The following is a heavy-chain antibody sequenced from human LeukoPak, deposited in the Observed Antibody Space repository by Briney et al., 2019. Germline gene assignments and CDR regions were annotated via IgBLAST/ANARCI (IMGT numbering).Heavy chain of an antibody. J-gene: IGHJ6*03. D-gene: IGHD2-21*02. CDR2: ISAYNGNT. V-gene: IGHV1-18*01. CDR3: ARTDWSVTHLGMDV. Sequence: ASVKVSCKASGYTFTSYGISWVRQAPGQGLEWMGWISAYNGNTNYAQKLQGRVTMTTDTSMSTAYMELRSLRSDDTAVYYCARTDWSVTHLGMDVWGKGTTVTVSS. CDR1: GYTFTSYG.